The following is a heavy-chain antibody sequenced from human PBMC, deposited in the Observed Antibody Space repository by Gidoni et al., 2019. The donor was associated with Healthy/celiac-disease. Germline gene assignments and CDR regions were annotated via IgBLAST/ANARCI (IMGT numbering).Heavy chain of an antibody. CDR1: GLSCSSYA. J-gene: IGHJ4*02. CDR2: ISGSGCST. Sequence: EVQLLEYGGRLVQPGGSLRLSCAASGLSCSSYAMSGVRPAPGTGLGWVSAISGSGCSTYYADSVESRFTISRDNSKNTLYLQMNILRAEDTAVYYCAKDRKMIVGATTFDYWGQGTLVTVSS. CDR3: AKDRKMIVGATTFDY. V-gene: IGHV3-23*01. D-gene: IGHD1-26*01.